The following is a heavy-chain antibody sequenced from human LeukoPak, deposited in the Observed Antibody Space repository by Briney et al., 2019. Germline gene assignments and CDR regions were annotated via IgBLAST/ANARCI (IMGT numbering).Heavy chain of an antibody. D-gene: IGHD3-22*01. J-gene: IGHJ3*02. CDR2: ISYDGSNK. CDR1: GFTFSSYG. Sequence: GGSLRLSCAASGFTFSSYGMHWVRQAPGKGLEWVAVISYDGSNKYYADSVKGRFTISRDNSKNTLYLQMNSLRAEDTAVYYCAREPDSSGYYRLSDALDIWGQGTMVTVSS. CDR3: AREPDSSGYYRLSDALDI. V-gene: IGHV3-30*03.